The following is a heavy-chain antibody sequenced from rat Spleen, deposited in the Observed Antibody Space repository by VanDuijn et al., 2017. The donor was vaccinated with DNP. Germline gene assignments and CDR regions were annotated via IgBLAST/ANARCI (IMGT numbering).Heavy chain of an antibody. CDR1: GFTFSDYY. J-gene: IGHJ2*01. Sequence: EVQLVASGGGLVQPGRSLKLSCAASGFTFSDYYMAWVRQAPKKGLEWVASISYEGSSTYYGDSVKGRFTISRDNAKSTLYLQMDSLGSEDTATYYCVRHYGGYDYWGQGVMVTVSS. CDR2: ISYEGSST. V-gene: IGHV5-22*01. CDR3: VRHYGGYDY. D-gene: IGHD1-11*01.